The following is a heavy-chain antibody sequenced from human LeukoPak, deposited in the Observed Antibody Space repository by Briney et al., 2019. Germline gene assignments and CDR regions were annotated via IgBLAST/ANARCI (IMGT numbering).Heavy chain of an antibody. D-gene: IGHD3-22*01. CDR2: IYYTGGT. V-gene: IGHV4-59*11. Sequence: SETLSLTCTVSGGSISTHYWSWIRQPPGKGLEWIGYIYYTGGTNYNPSLKSRVIISVDTSKNQLSLKLGSVTAADTAVYYCASLLGSGSDFDYWGQGTLVTVSS. CDR1: GGSISTHY. J-gene: IGHJ4*02. CDR3: ASLLGSGSDFDY.